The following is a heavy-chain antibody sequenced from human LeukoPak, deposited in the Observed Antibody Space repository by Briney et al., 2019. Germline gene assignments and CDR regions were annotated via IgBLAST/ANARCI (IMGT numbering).Heavy chain of an antibody. V-gene: IGHV1-18*01. D-gene: IGHD3-22*01. CDR3: ARDPGQEGYDSSGYSDY. Sequence: ASVKVSCKASGYTFTSYGISWVRQAPGQGLEWMGWISAYNGNTNYAQKLLGRVTMTTDTSTSTAYMELRSLRSDDTAVYYCARDPGQEGYDSSGYSDYWGQGTLVTVSS. CDR2: ISAYNGNT. J-gene: IGHJ4*02. CDR1: GYTFTSYG.